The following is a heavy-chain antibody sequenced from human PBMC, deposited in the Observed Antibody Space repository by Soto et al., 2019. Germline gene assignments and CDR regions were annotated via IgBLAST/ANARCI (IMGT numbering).Heavy chain of an antibody. V-gene: IGHV4-39*01. CDR3: ARQMRFPIPPFGWLSPVTS. CDR1: GDSVTSDDSY. J-gene: IGHJ5*02. Sequence: QLRLQESGPGLVKTSGTLSLTCTVSGDSVTSDDSYWGWIRRPPGQGLEWIGTISHTGETFYNPPLNCRLTIPLYASRTHFSLPLASMPAADPGLSFCARQMRFPIPPFGWLSPVTSWCQGILVTVSS. CDR2: ISHTGET. D-gene: IGHD3-9*01.